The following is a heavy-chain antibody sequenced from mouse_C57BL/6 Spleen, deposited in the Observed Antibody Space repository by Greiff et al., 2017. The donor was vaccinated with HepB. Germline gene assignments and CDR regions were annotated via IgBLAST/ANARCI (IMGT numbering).Heavy chain of an antibody. D-gene: IGHD4-1*01. V-gene: IGHV5-16*01. CDR2: INYDGSST. CDR3: ARANWDWGYFDY. Sequence: EVMLVESEGGLVQPGSSMKLSCTASGFTFSDYYMAWVRQVPEKGLEWVANINYDGSSTYYLDSLKSRFIISRDNVKNILYLQMSSLKSEDTATYYCARANWDWGYFDYWGQGTTLTVSS. CDR1: GFTFSDYY. J-gene: IGHJ2*01.